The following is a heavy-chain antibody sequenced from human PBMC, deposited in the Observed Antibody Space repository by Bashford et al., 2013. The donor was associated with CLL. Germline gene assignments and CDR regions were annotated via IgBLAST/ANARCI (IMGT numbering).Heavy chain of an antibody. D-gene: IGHD3-16*02. CDR1: GGSISGFY. J-gene: IGHJ5*02. Sequence: SETLSLTCSVSGGSISGFYWSWVRQPPGKGLEWIGYFSNRGTTTYNPSLKSRVTISVDLSENHVSLKLDSVTAADTAIYYCARHRSNRDWFDPWGRGTLVTVSS. CDR2: FSNRGTT. V-gene: IGHV4-59*08. CDR3: ARHRSNRDWFDP.